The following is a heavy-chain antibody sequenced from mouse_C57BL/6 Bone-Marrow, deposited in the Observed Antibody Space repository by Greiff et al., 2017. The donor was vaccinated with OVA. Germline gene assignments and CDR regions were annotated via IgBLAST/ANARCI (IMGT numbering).Heavy chain of an antibody. CDR1: GFTFSSYG. V-gene: IGHV5-6*01. Sequence: EVKLVESGGDLVKPGGSLKLSCAASGFTFSSYGMSWVRQTPDKRLEWVATISSGGSYTYYPDSVKGRFTISRDNAKNTLYLQMSSLKSEDTAMYYCAKQLPCYSNYRFAYWGQGTLVTVSA. CDR3: AKQLPCYSNYRFAY. J-gene: IGHJ3*01. D-gene: IGHD2-5*01. CDR2: ISSGGSYT.